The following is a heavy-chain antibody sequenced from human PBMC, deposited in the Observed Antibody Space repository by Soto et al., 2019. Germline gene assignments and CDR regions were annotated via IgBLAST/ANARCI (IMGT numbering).Heavy chain of an antibody. V-gene: IGHV3-30-3*01. J-gene: IGHJ4*02. CDR1: GFTFSSYA. CDR2: ISYDGSNK. CDR3: ARDSEDSSGYYYPVDY. D-gene: IGHD3-22*01. Sequence: GGSLRLSCAASGFTFSSYAMHWVRQAPGKGLEWVAVISYDGSNKYHADSVKGRFTISRDNSKNTLYLQMNSLRAEDTAVYYCARDSEDSSGYYYPVDYWGQGTLVTVSS.